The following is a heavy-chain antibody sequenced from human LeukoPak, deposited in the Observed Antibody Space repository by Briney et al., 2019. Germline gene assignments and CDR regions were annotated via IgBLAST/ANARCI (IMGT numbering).Heavy chain of an antibody. CDR2: IYSGGST. V-gene: IGHV3-53*01. CDR1: GFTFSSYA. J-gene: IGHJ4*02. Sequence: GGSLRLSCAASGFTFSSYAMSWVRQAPGKGLEWVSVIYSGGSTYYADSVKGRFTISRDNSKNTLYLQMNSLRAEDTAVYYCARGVGSGSRLRAGDYWGQGTLVTVSS. CDR3: ARGVGSGSRLRAGDY. D-gene: IGHD1-26*01.